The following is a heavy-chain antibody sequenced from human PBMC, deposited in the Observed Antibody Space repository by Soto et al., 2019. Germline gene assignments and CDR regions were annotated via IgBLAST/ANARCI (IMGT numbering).Heavy chain of an antibody. CDR3: ARDTTVTTSYYYYGMDV. J-gene: IGHJ6*02. D-gene: IGHD4-17*01. V-gene: IGHV3-48*03. CDR1: GFTFSSYE. Sequence: PGGSLRLSCAASGFTFSSYEMNWVRQAPGKGLEWVSYISSSGSTIYYADSVNGRFTISRDNAKNSLYLQMNSLRAEDTAVYYCARDTTVTTSYYYYGMDVWGQGTTVTVSS. CDR2: ISSSGSTI.